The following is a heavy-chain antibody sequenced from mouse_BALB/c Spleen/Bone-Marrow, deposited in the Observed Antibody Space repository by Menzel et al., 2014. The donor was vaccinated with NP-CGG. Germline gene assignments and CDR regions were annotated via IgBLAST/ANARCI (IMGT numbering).Heavy chain of an antibody. J-gene: IGHJ3*01. CDR2: INPSTGYT. D-gene: IGHD4-1*01. CDR3: ARGGNWDGFAY. Sequence: VQRVESGAELAKPGASVKMSCKASGYTFTSYWMHWVKQRPGQGLEWIGYINPSTGYTEYNQKFKDKATLTADKSSSTAYTQLSSLTSEDSAVYYCARGGNWDGFAYWGQGTLVTVSA. CDR1: GYTFTSYW. V-gene: IGHV1-7*01.